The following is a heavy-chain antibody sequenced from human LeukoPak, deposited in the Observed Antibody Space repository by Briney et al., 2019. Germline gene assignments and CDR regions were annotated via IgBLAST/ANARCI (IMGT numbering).Heavy chain of an antibody. J-gene: IGHJ4*02. D-gene: IGHD1-26*01. V-gene: IGHV3-7*01. CDR2: IKYDGREK. CDR1: GFTFSNYW. Sequence: PGGSLRLSCAATGFTFSNYWMSWFRQAPGKGLEWVANIKYDGREKQYVNSVKGRFTISRDNAKNSLFLRMNSLRAEDTAVYYCARYLNSGPEDFWGQGTLVTVSS. CDR3: ARYLNSGPEDF.